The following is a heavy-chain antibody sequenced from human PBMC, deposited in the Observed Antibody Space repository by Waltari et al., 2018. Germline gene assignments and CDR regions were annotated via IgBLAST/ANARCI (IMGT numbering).Heavy chain of an antibody. D-gene: IGHD1-1*01. J-gene: IGHJ5*02. V-gene: IGHV3-23*03. CDR2: IYSGGST. Sequence: EVQLLESGGGLVQPGGSLRLSCAASGFTFSSYAMSWVRQAPGKGLEWVSVIYSGGSTYYADSVKGRFTISRDNSKNTLYRQMNSLRVEDTALYYCARGINESFEPWGQGTLVTVSS. CDR3: ARGINESFEP. CDR1: GFTFSSYA.